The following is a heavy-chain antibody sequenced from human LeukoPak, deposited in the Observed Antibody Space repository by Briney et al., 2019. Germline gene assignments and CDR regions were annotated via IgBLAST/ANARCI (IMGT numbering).Heavy chain of an antibody. D-gene: IGHD3-10*01. Sequence: GGSLRLSCAASEFTFSSYSMNWVRQAPGKGLEWVSSISSSSSYIYYADSVKGRFTISRDNAKNSLYLQMNSLRAEDTAVYYCARSGLLEEFDYWGQGTLVTVSS. V-gene: IGHV3-21*01. CDR2: ISSSSSYI. CDR3: ARSGLLEEFDY. CDR1: EFTFSSYS. J-gene: IGHJ4*02.